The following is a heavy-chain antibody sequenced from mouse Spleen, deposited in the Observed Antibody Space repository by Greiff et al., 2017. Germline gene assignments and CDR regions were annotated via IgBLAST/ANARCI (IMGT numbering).Heavy chain of an antibody. Sequence: VKLQESAAELARPGASVKMSCKASGYTFTSYTMHWVKQRPGQGLEWIGYINPSSGYTEYNQKFKDKTTLTADKSSSTAYMQLSSLTSEDSAVYYCARGIYDGYLYYYAMDYWGQGTSVTVSS. D-gene: IGHD2-3*01. CDR1: GYTFTSYT. J-gene: IGHJ4*01. CDR2: INPSSGYT. CDR3: ARGIYDGYLYYYAMDY. V-gene: IGHV1-4*02.